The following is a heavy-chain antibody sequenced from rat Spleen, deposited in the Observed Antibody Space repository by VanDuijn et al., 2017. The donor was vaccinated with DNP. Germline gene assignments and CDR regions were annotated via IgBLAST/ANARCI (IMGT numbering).Heavy chain of an antibody. CDR2: ISYDGGST. J-gene: IGHJ2*01. D-gene: IGHD1-11*01. CDR3: ARHGRRVFDY. CDR1: GFSFSDYY. Sequence: EVQLVESGGGLVQPGRSLKLSCAASGFSFSDYYMAWVRQAPTKGLEWVAYISYDGGSTYHGDSVKGRFTISRDNAKSTLYLQMNSLRSEDMATYYCARHGRRVFDYWGQGVMVTVSS. V-gene: IGHV5-22*01.